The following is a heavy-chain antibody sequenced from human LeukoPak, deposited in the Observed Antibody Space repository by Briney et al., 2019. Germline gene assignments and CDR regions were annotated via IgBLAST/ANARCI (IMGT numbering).Heavy chain of an antibody. D-gene: IGHD2-2*02. V-gene: IGHV3-49*03. Sequence: GGSLRLSCTASGFTFGDYAMSWFRQAPGKGLEWVGFIRSKAYGGTREYAASVKGRFTISRDDSKSIAYLQMNSLKTEDTAVYYCTRQYCSSTSCYINWFDPWGQGPRSPSPQ. J-gene: IGHJ5*02. CDR1: GFTFGDYA. CDR3: TRQYCSSTSCYINWFDP. CDR2: IRSKAYGGTR.